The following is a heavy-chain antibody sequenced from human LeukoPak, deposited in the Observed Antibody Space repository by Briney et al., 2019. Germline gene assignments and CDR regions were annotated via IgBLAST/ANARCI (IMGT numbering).Heavy chain of an antibody. J-gene: IGHJ4*02. CDR2: IYSGGIT. V-gene: IGHV3-53*01. Sequence: GGSLRLSCAASGFTVTTNYMSWVRQAPGKGLEWVSVIYSGGITYYADSVKDRFTISRDSSKNTLYLQMNSLRAEDTAVYYCAKDPDYWGQGTLVTVSS. CDR3: AKDPDY. CDR1: GFTVTTNY.